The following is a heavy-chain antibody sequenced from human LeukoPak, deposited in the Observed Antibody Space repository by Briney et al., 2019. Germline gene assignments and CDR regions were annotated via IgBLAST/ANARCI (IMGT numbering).Heavy chain of an antibody. CDR1: GGSISSGDYY. V-gene: IGHV4-30-4*01. CDR2: IYYSGST. CDR3: ARVGCSSTSCYRYYCYGMDV. D-gene: IGHD2-2*01. Sequence: PSETLSLTCTVSGGSISSGDYYWSWIRQPPGKGLEWIGYIYYSGSTYYNPSLKRRVTISVDTSKNQFSLKLSSETAADTAVYYCARVGCSSTSCYRYYCYGMDVWGQGTTVTVSS. J-gene: IGHJ6*02.